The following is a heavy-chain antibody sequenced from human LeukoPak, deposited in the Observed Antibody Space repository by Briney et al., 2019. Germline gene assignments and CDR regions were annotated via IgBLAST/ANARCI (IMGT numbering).Heavy chain of an antibody. CDR2: ISGSGGST. Sequence: GGSLRLSCAAAGFTFSNYAMSWVRQAPGRGLEWVSTISGSGGSTYYADSVKGRFTISRDNSKSTLFLQMNSLRAEDTAVYYCAKEPDGSAFFDYWGQGTLVTVSS. D-gene: IGHD5-24*01. CDR1: GFTFSNYA. J-gene: IGHJ4*02. V-gene: IGHV3-23*01. CDR3: AKEPDGSAFFDY.